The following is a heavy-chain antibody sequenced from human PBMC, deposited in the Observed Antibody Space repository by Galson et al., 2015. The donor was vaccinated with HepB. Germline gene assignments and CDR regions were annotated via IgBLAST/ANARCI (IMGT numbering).Heavy chain of an antibody. CDR2: SKSKSEGGTI. J-gene: IGHJ4*02. CDR3: TTDRRRYFDY. CDR1: GSMFKNAW. V-gene: IGHV3-15*01. Sequence: SLRLSCATSGSMFKNAWLSWVRQAPGKGLEWIGRSKSKSEGGTIDYAAPVKGRFSISRDDSENTLYLHMNSLKIEDTAIYFCTTDRRRYFDYWGQGTLVTVSS.